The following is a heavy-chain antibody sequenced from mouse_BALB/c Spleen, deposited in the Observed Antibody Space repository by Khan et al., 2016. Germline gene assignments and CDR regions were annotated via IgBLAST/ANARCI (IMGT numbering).Heavy chain of an antibody. Sequence: LVKTGASVKISCKASGYSFTGYYMHWVKQSHGKSLEWIGYITSYNGANSYNQKFKGKATFTVDTSSSTAYMQFNSLTSEDSAVYYFASPYGSSYVGFAYWGQGTLVTVSA. J-gene: IGHJ3*01. V-gene: IGHV1S34*01. CDR3: ASPYGSSYVGFAY. CDR2: ITSYNGAN. CDR1: GYSFTGYY. D-gene: IGHD1-1*01.